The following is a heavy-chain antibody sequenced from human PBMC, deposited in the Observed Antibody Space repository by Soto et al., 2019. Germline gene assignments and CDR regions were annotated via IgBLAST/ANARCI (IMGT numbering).Heavy chain of an antibody. CDR1: GFTFSSYW. D-gene: IGHD3-3*01. CDR3: ARDSSGYDFWSGYYGDSFDY. V-gene: IGHV3-7*01. Sequence: EVQLVESGGGLVQPGGSLRLSCAASGFTFSSYWMSWVRQAPGEGLEWVANIKQEGSEKYYVDSVKGRFTISRDNARNSLYLQMNSLRAEDTAVYYCARDSSGYDFWSGYYGDSFDYWGQGTLVTVSS. J-gene: IGHJ4*02. CDR2: IKQEGSEK.